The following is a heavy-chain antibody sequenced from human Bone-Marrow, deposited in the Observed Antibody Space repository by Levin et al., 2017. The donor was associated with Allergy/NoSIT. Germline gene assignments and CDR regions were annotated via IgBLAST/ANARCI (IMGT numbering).Heavy chain of an antibody. CDR1: GYTFTGYY. D-gene: IGHD6-13*01. V-gene: IGHV1-2*02. CDR2: INPNSGGT. J-gene: IGHJ5*01. Sequence: ASVKVSCKASGYTFTGYYMLWVRQAPGQGLEWMGWINPNSGGTNYAQKFQGRVTMTRDTSITTAYMELSSLRSDDTAVYYCARGLRPGYSSSWFDSWGQGTLFTVSS. CDR3: ARGLRPGYSSSWFDS.